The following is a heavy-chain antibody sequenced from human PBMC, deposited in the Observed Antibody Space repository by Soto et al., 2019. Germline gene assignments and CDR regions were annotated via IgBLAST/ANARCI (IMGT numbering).Heavy chain of an antibody. D-gene: IGHD6-19*01. Sequence: QITLKESGPTLVKPTQTLTLTCTFSGFSLSTRDVGVGWIRQPPGKALEWLALLYWDDYNRYSPSLRRRLTLTKDTSKNQVVLTMTNMDPVDTATYYCAHGSGWLFDYWGPGTLVTVSS. CDR2: LYWDDYN. CDR3: AHGSGWLFDY. V-gene: IGHV2-5*02. CDR1: GFSLSTRDVG. J-gene: IGHJ4*02.